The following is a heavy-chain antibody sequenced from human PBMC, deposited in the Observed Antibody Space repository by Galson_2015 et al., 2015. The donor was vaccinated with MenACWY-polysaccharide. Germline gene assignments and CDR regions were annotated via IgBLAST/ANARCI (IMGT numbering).Heavy chain of an antibody. Sequence: SLRLSCAASGFTFSGNWMHWVRQAPGKGLVWVSRINSDGRSTSYADSVKGRFTTSRDNAKNTLYLQMNSLSAEDTAVYYCARGGGRFPEKHYFDYWGQGTLVTVSS. CDR3: ARGGGRFPEKHYFDY. D-gene: IGHD3-16*01. V-gene: IGHV3-74*01. CDR1: GFTFSGNW. J-gene: IGHJ4*02. CDR2: INSDGRST.